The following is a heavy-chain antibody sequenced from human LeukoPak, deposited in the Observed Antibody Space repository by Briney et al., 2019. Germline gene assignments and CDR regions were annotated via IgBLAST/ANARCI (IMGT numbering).Heavy chain of an antibody. Sequence: ASVKVSCKASGYTFTSYYMHWVRQAPGQGLEWMGIINPSGGSTSYAQKFQGRVTMTRDTSTSTVYMELSSLRSEDTAVYYCAREADYYDSSGYYSHTFDYWGQGTLVTVSS. CDR3: AREADYYDSSGYYSHTFDY. J-gene: IGHJ4*02. V-gene: IGHV1-46*01. CDR2: INPSGGST. CDR1: GYTFTSYY. D-gene: IGHD3-22*01.